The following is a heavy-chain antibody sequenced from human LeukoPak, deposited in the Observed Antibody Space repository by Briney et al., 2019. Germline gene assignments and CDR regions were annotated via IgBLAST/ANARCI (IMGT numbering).Heavy chain of an antibody. Sequence: GGSLRLSCAASGFTFSSYDMHWVRQAPGKGLEWVAVIWYDGGNKYYADSVKGRFTISRDNSKNTLYLQMNSLRAEDTAVYYCARGIAVAGTFWFDQWGQGTLVTVSS. J-gene: IGHJ5*02. CDR2: IWYDGGNK. V-gene: IGHV3-33*01. CDR1: GFTFSSYD. CDR3: ARGIAVAGTFWFDQ. D-gene: IGHD6-19*01.